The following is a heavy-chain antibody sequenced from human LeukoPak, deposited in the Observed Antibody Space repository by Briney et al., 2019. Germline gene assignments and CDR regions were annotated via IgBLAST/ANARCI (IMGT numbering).Heavy chain of an antibody. CDR2: IIPIFGIA. CDR1: GYTFTSYD. J-gene: IGHJ6*02. V-gene: IGHV1-69*04. CDR3: ARDVVTVYYYGMDV. D-gene: IGHD3-22*01. Sequence: GASVKVSCKASGYTFTSYDIKWVRQATGQGLEWMGRIIPIFGIANYAQKFQGRVTITADKSTSTAYMELSSLRSEDTAVYYCARDVVTVYYYGMDVWGQGTTVTVSS.